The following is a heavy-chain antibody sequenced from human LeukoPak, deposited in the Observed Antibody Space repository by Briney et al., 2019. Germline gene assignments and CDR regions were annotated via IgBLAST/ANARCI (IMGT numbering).Heavy chain of an antibody. D-gene: IGHD2/OR15-2a*01. CDR1: GFTFTNAW. V-gene: IGHV3-15*01. Sequence: GGSLRLSCAASGFTFTNAWVIWVRQAPGKGLEWVGRIKSKSAGGTVDYATPVKGRFTISRDDSKNTLYLQMNSLKIEDTAVYFCSTGYTTGWYVFWGQGTLVTVSS. J-gene: IGHJ5*01. CDR2: IKSKSAGGTV. CDR3: STGYTTGWYVF.